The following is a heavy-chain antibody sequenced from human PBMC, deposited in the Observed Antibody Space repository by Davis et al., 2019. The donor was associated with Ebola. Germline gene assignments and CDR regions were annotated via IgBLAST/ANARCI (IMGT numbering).Heavy chain of an antibody. V-gene: IGHV4-30-4*01. Sequence: MPSETLSLTCTVSGGSISSGDYYWSWIRQPPGKGLEWIGYIYYSGSTYYNPSLKSRVTISVDTSKNQFSLKLSSVTAADTAVYYCARSGYYYYYYGMDVWGQGTTVTVSS. CDR1: GGSISSGDYY. J-gene: IGHJ6*02. CDR3: ARSGYYYYYYGMDV. CDR2: IYYSGST. D-gene: IGHD3-3*01.